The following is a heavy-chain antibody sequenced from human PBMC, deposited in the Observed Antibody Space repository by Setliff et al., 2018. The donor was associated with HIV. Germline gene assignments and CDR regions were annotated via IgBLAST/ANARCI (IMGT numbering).Heavy chain of an antibody. Sequence: GGSLRLSCAASGFTFRSFCLSWVRQAPGKGLEWVAFIRLDGSDKFYADSVKGRFTISRDNSKNTLFLQMNSLRSEDTAVYYCAKEDQRVTSVDYWGQGTPVTVSS. J-gene: IGHJ4*02. D-gene: IGHD2-2*01. CDR3: AKEDQRVTSVDY. CDR2: IRLDGSDK. CDR1: GFTFRSFC. V-gene: IGHV3-30*02.